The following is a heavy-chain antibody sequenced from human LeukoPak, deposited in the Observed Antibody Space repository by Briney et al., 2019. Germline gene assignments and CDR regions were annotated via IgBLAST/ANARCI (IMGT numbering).Heavy chain of an antibody. CDR1: GYTFTSYG. Sequence: ASVKVSCKASGYTFTSYGISWVRQAPGQGLEWMGWISAYNGNTNYAQKLQGRVTMTTDTSTSTAYMELRSLRSDDTAVYYCARDQSSAPPSWFDPWGQGTLVTVPS. J-gene: IGHJ5*02. CDR3: ARDQSSAPPSWFDP. V-gene: IGHV1-18*01. D-gene: IGHD6-19*01. CDR2: ISAYNGNT.